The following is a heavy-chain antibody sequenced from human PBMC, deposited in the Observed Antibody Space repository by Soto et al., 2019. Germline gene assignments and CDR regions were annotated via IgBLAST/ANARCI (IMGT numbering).Heavy chain of an antibody. Sequence: PSETLSLTCAVYGGSFSGYYWSWIRQPPGKGLEWIGEINHSGSTNYNPSLKSRVTISVDTSKNQFSLKLSSVTAADTAVYYCARARKGWVAARWIGMDVWGQGTTVTVSS. V-gene: IGHV4-34*01. CDR2: INHSGST. CDR3: ARARKGWVAARWIGMDV. D-gene: IGHD6-6*01. J-gene: IGHJ6*02. CDR1: GGSFSGYY.